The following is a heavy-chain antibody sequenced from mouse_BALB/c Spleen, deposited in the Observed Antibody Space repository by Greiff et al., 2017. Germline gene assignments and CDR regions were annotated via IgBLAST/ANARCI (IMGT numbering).Heavy chain of an antibody. V-gene: IGHV5-9-4*01. CDR2: ISSGGSYT. J-gene: IGHJ2*01. Sequence: EVQRVESGGGLVKPGGSLKLSCAASGFTFSSYAMSWVRQSPEKRLEWVAEISSGGSYTYYPDTVTGRFTISRDNAKNTLYLEMSSLRSEDTAMYYCARDHYGSSYFDYWGQGTTLTVSS. CDR3: ARDHYGSSYFDY. D-gene: IGHD1-1*01. CDR1: GFTFSSYA.